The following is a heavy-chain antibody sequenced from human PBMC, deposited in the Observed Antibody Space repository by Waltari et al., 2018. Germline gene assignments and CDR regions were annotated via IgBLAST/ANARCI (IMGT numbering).Heavy chain of an antibody. V-gene: IGHV3-23*03. CDR3: AKDDPP. J-gene: IGHJ5*02. CDR1: GFTFSSYA. Sequence: EVQLLESGGGLVQPGGSLRLSCAASGFTFSSYAMSWVRQAPWKGLEWVSVIYSGGSTYYADSVKGRFTISRDNSKNPLYLQMNSLRAEDTAVYYCAKDDPPWGQGTLVTVSS. CDR2: IYSGGST.